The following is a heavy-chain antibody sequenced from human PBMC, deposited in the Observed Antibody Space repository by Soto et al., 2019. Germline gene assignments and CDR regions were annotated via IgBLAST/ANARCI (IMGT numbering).Heavy chain of an antibody. CDR2: INAGGGYT. D-gene: IGHD2-21*02. J-gene: IGHJ5*02. V-gene: IGHV1-46*03. CDR1: GYIFTNYY. CDR3: TRGGAIVVVTATLDL. Sequence: ASVKVSCKASGYIFTNYYMHWVRQAPGQGLEWMGTINAGGGYTTYAQRFQGRVTMTRDTSTSTVSMELSSLRYEDTALYYCTRGGAIVVVTATLDLWGQGTLVTVYS.